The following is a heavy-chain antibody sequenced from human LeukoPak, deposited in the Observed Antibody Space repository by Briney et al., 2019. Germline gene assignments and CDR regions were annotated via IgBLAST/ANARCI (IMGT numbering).Heavy chain of an antibody. J-gene: IGHJ4*02. CDR1: GYTFTSYG. CDR3: ARDWPEEASFDY. CDR2: ISAYNGNT. V-gene: IGHV1-18*01. D-gene: IGHD5-12*01. Sequence: AASVKVSCKASGYTFTSYGISWVRQAPGQGRGWGGWISAYNGNTNYSQKFQGRVTMTRDTSISTAYMELSRLRSDDTAVYYCARDWPEEASFDYWGQGTLVTVSS.